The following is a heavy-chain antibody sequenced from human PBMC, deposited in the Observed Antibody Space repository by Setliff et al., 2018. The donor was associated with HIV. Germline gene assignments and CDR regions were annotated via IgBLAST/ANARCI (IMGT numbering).Heavy chain of an antibody. CDR1: GFIFNTYE. CDR3: AGYSSGYIAPFDI. V-gene: IGHV3-48*03. CDR2: ISGSGSAK. J-gene: IGHJ3*02. Sequence: GGSLRLSCAASGFIFNTYEMNWVRQVPGKGLEWVSYISGSGSAKYYADSVKGRFTISRDNAKNSLYLQMNSLRAEDTAVYYCAGYSSGYIAPFDIWGQGTMVTVSS. D-gene: IGHD3-22*01.